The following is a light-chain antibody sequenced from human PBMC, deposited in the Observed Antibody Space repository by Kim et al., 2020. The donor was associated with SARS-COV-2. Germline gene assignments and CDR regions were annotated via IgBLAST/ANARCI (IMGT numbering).Light chain of an antibody. Sequence: EIVLTQSPATLSLSPGERAALSCRASQSVSSSYLAWYQQKPGQAPRLLIYGASSRATGIPDRFSGSGSGTDFTLTITRLEPDDFAVYYCQQYGTSPLTFGVGTKLEI. CDR3: QQYGTSPLT. CDR1: QSVSSSY. CDR2: GAS. J-gene: IGKJ4*01. V-gene: IGKV3-20*01.